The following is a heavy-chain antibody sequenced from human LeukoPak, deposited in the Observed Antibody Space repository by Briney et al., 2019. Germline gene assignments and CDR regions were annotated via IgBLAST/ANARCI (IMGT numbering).Heavy chain of an antibody. D-gene: IGHD6-19*01. CDR2: IGSTSSYI. CDR3: ARGARSGWYGPDN. V-gene: IGHV3-21*01. Sequence: GGSLRLSCAASGFXFNTYSINWVRQAPGKGLEWVSCIGSTSSYIYYADSVKGRFTISRDNAKNSLYLQMNSLRVEDTAVYYCARGARSGWYGPDNWGQGTLVTVSS. J-gene: IGHJ4*02. CDR1: GFXFNTYS.